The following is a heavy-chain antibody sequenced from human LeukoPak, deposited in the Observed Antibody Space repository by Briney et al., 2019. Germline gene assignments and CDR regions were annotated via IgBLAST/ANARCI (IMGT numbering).Heavy chain of an antibody. CDR3: ARALNSSWYWGHNTLGFFDY. V-gene: IGHV3-20*04. CDR2: INWNGGST. Sequence: GGSLRLSCAASGFTFDDYGMSWVRQAPGKGLEWVSGINWNGGSTGYADSVKGRFTISRDNSKNTLYLQMNSLRAEDTAVYYCARALNSSWYWGHNTLGFFDYWGQGTLVTVSS. J-gene: IGHJ4*02. D-gene: IGHD6-13*01. CDR1: GFTFDDYG.